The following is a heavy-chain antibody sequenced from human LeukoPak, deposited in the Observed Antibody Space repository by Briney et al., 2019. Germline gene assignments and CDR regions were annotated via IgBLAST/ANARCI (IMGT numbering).Heavy chain of an antibody. CDR1: GFTFSSYE. Sequence: GGSLRLSCVASGFTFSSYEMNWVRQAPGKGLEWVSYIGSSGTTIYYADSVKGRFTISRDNAKNSLYLQMNSLRAEDTAVYYCAREEGGNYFDAWGQGTLVTVSS. CDR3: AREEGGNYFDA. V-gene: IGHV3-48*03. CDR2: IGSSGTTI. D-gene: IGHD1-26*01. J-gene: IGHJ4*02.